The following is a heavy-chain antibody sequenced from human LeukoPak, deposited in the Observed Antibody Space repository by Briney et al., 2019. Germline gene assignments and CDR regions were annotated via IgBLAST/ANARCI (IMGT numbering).Heavy chain of an antibody. V-gene: IGHV3-23*01. J-gene: IGHJ4*02. CDR3: AKAHLRSWYGGDYFDY. D-gene: IGHD6-13*01. Sequence: GGSLRLSCAASGFTFSSYAMSWVRQAPGKGLEWVSAIGGSGGSTYYADSVKGRFTISRDNSKNTLYLQMNSLRAEDTAVYYCAKAHLRSWYGGDYFDYWGQGTLVTVSS. CDR1: GFTFSSYA. CDR2: IGGSGGST.